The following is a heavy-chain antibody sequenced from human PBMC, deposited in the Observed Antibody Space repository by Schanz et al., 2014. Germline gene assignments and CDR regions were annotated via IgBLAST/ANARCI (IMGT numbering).Heavy chain of an antibody. Sequence: EVPLVESGGGLVQPGGSLRLSCAASGFTFSTSTMHWVRQAPGKGLEYVSSISSKGDMTFYGNSVKGRFTISRDSSKNTLYLQMNSLRPEDTAIYYCAKGRFGELSAFDIWGQGTMVTVSS. CDR3: AKGRFGELSAFDI. J-gene: IGHJ3*02. V-gene: IGHV3-64*01. D-gene: IGHD3-10*01. CDR1: GFTFSTST. CDR2: ISSKGDMT.